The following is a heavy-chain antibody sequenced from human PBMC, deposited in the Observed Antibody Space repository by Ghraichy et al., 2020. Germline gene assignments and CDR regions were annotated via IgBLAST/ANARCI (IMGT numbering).Heavy chain of an antibody. CDR2: ISGSGDAT. CDR1: GFTFSSYA. D-gene: IGHD3-3*01. CDR3: AKLPVRDWLRSYFEH. Sequence: GGSLRLSCAASGFTFSSYAMSWVRQAPGKGLEVVSAISGSGDATNYADSLKGRFTISRDNSKNTLYVQMHSLRAEDTAVYYFAKLPVRDWLRSYFEHWGRGTPVTVSS. V-gene: IGHV3-23*01. J-gene: IGHJ4*02.